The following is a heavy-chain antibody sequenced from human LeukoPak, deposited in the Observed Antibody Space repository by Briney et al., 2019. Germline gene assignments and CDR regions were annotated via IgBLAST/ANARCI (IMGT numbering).Heavy chain of an antibody. D-gene: IGHD2-15*01. J-gene: IGHJ5*02. Sequence: SGTLSLTCAVSGGSISSSNWWSWVRQPPGKGLEWIGSIYHSGSTYYNPSLKSRVTISVDTSKNQFSLKLSSVTAADTAVYYCARVGSCSGGSCYALNWFDPWGQGTLVTVSS. CDR3: ARVGSCSGGSCYALNWFDP. V-gene: IGHV4-4*02. CDR1: GGSISSSNW. CDR2: IYHSGST.